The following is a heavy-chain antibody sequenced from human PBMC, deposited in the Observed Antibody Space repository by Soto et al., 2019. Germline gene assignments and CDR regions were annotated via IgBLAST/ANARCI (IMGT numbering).Heavy chain of an antibody. J-gene: IGHJ4*02. CDR2: ISSSGSTI. Sequence: QVQLVESGGGLVKPGGSLRLSCAASGFTFSHYYMSWIRQAPGKGLEWISYISSSGSTIYYADSVKGRFTISRDNAENSLPLQMNSLRAEDTAVYYCAGGGDSGGSCCAPFDYWGQGTLVTVSS. D-gene: IGHD2-15*01. CDR3: AGGGDSGGSCCAPFDY. V-gene: IGHV3-11*01. CDR1: GFTFSHYY.